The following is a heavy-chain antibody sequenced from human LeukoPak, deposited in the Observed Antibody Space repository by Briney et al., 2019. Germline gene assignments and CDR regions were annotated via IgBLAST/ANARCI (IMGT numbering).Heavy chain of an antibody. Sequence: PSETLSLTCTVSGGSISSGGYYWSWIRQPPGKGLEWIGYIYHSGSTYYNPSLKSRVTISVDRSKNQFSLKLSSVTAADTAVYYCAAPPPGIAEQQLVLEDYWGQGTLVTVSS. CDR1: GGSISSGGYY. CDR3: AAPPPGIAEQQLVLEDY. J-gene: IGHJ4*02. V-gene: IGHV4-30-2*01. D-gene: IGHD6-13*01. CDR2: IYHSGST.